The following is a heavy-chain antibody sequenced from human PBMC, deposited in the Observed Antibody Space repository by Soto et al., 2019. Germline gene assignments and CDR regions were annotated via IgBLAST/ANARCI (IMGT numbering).Heavy chain of an antibody. Sequence: QVQLQESGPGLVKPSETLSLTCTVSGGSVSSGSYYWSWIRQPPGKGLEWIGYIYYSGSTNYNPSLEGRVTISVDPSKNQFSLKLSSVTAADTAVYYCARGIEGWYQGRYYYGMDVWGQGTTVTVSS. CDR3: ARGIEGWYQGRYYYGMDV. J-gene: IGHJ6*02. CDR1: GGSVSSGSYY. V-gene: IGHV4-61*01. CDR2: IYYSGST. D-gene: IGHD6-19*01.